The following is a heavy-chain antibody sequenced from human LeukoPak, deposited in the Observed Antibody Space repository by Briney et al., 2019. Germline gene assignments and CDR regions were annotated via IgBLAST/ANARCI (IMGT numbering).Heavy chain of an antibody. CDR2: INPSGDNT. Sequence: ASVKVSCKASGYTFTSYYMHWVRQAPGQGLEWMGIINPSGDNTRYAQKFQGRVTMTRDMSTSTVYMELSSLRFEDTAMYYCARLADYYDSSGYYYAFDYWGQGTLVTVSS. CDR3: ARLADYYDSSGYYYAFDY. J-gene: IGHJ4*02. V-gene: IGHV1-46*01. D-gene: IGHD3-22*01. CDR1: GYTFTSYY.